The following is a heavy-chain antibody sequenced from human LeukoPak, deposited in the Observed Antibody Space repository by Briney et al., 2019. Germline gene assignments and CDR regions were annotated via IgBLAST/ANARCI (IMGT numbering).Heavy chain of an antibody. CDR3: ARDKDFWSGYHAYYFDY. CDR1: GGSISSCY. J-gene: IGHJ4*02. D-gene: IGHD3-3*01. CDR2: IYTSGST. Sequence: SETLSLTCTVSGGSISSCYWSWIRQPAGKGLEWIGRIYTSGSTNYNPSLKSRVTMSVDTSKNQFSLKLSSVTAADTAVYYCARDKDFWSGYHAYYFDYWGQGTLVTVSS. V-gene: IGHV4-4*07.